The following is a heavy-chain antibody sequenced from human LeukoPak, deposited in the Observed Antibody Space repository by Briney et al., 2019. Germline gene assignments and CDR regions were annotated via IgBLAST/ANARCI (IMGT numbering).Heavy chain of an antibody. CDR1: GFTFSSYA. D-gene: IGHD2-2*02. Sequence: GGSLRLSCAGSGFTFSSYAMTWVRQAPGKGLEWVSSISGSGGSTYYADSVKGRFTISRDNSKNTVYVQMNSLRAEDTARYYCAKDRDASCYNIFDYWGQGTLVTVSS. J-gene: IGHJ4*02. V-gene: IGHV3-23*01. CDR2: ISGSGGST. CDR3: AKDRDASCYNIFDY.